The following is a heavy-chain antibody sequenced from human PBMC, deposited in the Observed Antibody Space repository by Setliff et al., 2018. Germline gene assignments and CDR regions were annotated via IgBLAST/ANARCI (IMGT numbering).Heavy chain of an antibody. CDR2: IHYRGTT. D-gene: IGHD2-21*02. Sequence: PSETLSLTCTVSGASISSGTYYWAWIRQPPGKGLEWIGRIHYRGTTYSNASLASRLTISVDTAKNQFSLKLTSVTAADTAVYHCVRLPRWGRDSYVTADYWGQGTLVTVSS. V-gene: IGHV4-39*01. J-gene: IGHJ4*02. CDR1: GASISSGTYY. CDR3: VRLPRWGRDSYVTADY.